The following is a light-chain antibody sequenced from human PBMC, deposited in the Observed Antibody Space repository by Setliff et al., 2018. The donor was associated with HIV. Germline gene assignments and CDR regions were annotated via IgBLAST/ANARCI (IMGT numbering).Light chain of an antibody. CDR3: SSYTSSSSYG. V-gene: IGLV2-14*03. CDR1: SSDVGGYNY. J-gene: IGLJ1*01. CDR2: DVS. Sequence: QSALTQPASVSGSPGQSITISCTGTSSDVGGYNYVSWYQQHPGKAPKLMIYDVSNRPSGVSNRYSGSKSGNTASLTIAGIQAEDEADYYCSSYTSSSSYGFGTGTKVTV.